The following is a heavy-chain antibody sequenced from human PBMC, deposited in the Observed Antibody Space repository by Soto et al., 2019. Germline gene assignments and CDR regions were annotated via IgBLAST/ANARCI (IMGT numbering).Heavy chain of an antibody. CDR2: ISSSSSYI. CDR3: ARAVHGGVCFDY. D-gene: IGHD2-8*02. Sequence: GGSLRLSCAASGFTFSSYSMSWVRQAPGKGLEWVSSISSSSSYIYYADSVKGRFTISRDNAKNSLYLQMNSLRAEDTAVYYCARAVHGGVCFDYWGQGTLVTVSS. V-gene: IGHV3-21*01. CDR1: GFTFSSYS. J-gene: IGHJ4*02.